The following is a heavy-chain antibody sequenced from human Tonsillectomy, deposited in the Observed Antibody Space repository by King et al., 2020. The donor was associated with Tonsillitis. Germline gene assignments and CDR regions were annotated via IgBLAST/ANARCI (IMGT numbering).Heavy chain of an antibody. CDR3: TTDGRSGWPD. V-gene: IGHV3-15*01. D-gene: IGHD6-19*01. J-gene: IGHJ4*02. CDR2: IKRKTDGGTK. Sequence: VQLVESWGGLVKPGGSLRLSCAASGFTFSNAWMSWVRKAPGKGREWVGRIKRKTDGGTKNYDAPVKGRFTNSRDDSKNTLYLQMNSLKTEDTAVYYCTTDGRSGWPDWGQGTLVTVSP. CDR1: GFTFSNAW.